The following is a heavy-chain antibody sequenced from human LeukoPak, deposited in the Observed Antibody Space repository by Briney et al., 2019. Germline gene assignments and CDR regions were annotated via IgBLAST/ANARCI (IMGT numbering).Heavy chain of an antibody. CDR1: GYTLPELS. Sequence: ASVKVSCKVSGYTLPELSMHWVRQAPGKGLEWMGGFDPEDGETIYAQKFQGRVTMTEDTSTDTAYMELSSLRSEDTAVYYCATRGGAGTTVTTYTGWFDPWGQGTLVTVSS. J-gene: IGHJ5*02. D-gene: IGHD4-11*01. CDR3: ATRGGAGTTVTTYTGWFDP. CDR2: FDPEDGET. V-gene: IGHV1-24*01.